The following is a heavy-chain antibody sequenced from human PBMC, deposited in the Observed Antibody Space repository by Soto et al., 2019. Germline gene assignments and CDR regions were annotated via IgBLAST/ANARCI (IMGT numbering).Heavy chain of an antibody. CDR1: GYTFTAYG. D-gene: IGHD3-9*01. J-gene: IGHJ4*02. CDR3: AREINTDPTAYYSFAY. Sequence: QVQLVQSGPEVTMPGASVKVSCKTSGYTFTAYGLAWLRQAPGQRPEWLGWVGTANANTNYAEKFQGRVTMTSDRSTITPNMELRSLRSDDTAVYYCAREINTDPTAYYSFAYWGQGTLVTVSS. CDR2: VGTANANT. V-gene: IGHV1-18*01.